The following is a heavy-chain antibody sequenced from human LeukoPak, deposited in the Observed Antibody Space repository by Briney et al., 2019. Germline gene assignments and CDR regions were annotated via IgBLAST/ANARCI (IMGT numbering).Heavy chain of an antibody. D-gene: IGHD3-22*01. Sequence: PSETLSLTCTVSGGSISSYYWSWIRQPPGKGLEWIGYIYDSGSTNYNPSLKSRVTISVDTSKNQFSLKLSSVAAADTAVYYCACLTTADAFDIWGQGTMVTVSS. CDR2: IYDSGST. CDR3: ACLTTADAFDI. CDR1: GGSISSYY. J-gene: IGHJ3*02. V-gene: IGHV4-59*01.